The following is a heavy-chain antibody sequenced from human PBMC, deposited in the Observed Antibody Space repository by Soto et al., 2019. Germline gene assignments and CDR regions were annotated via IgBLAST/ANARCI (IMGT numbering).Heavy chain of an antibody. Sequence: QVQLQQWGAGLLKPSETLSLTCAVYGGSFSGYYWSWIRQPPGKGLEWIGEINHSGSTNYNPSLKSRVTISVDTSKNQFSRKLSSVTAADTAVYYCASRGYSYDDYFDYWGQGTLVTVSS. J-gene: IGHJ4*02. V-gene: IGHV4-34*01. CDR2: INHSGST. CDR3: ASRGYSYDDYFDY. D-gene: IGHD5-18*01. CDR1: GGSFSGYY.